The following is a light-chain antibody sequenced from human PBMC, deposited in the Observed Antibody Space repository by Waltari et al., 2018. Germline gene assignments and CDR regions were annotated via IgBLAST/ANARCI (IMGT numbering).Light chain of an antibody. J-gene: IGLJ1*01. CDR1: SSDVGNYNL. CDR3: CSYVGLGIYV. V-gene: IGLV2-23*02. Sequence: QSGLTQPASASGSPGQSITISCTGTSSDVGNYNLVSWYQQHPGKAPKLLIYEVTKRASGTSARFSSLKSGNTASLTISGLQAQEDEADYYCCSYVGLGIYVFGTGTKVTV. CDR2: EVT.